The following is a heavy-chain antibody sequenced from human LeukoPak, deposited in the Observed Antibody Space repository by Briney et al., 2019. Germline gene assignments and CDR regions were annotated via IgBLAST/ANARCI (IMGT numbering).Heavy chain of an antibody. CDR3: ARERRTAFRYYFDY. Sequence: PGRSLRLSCVASGFTLDDYAMHWVRQAPGKGLEWVSGISWNSGSIGYGDSVKGRFTISRDNAKHSLYLQMNSLRAEDTALYYCARERRTAFRYYFDYWGQGTLVTVSS. CDR2: ISWNSGSI. CDR1: GFTLDDYA. D-gene: IGHD5-24*01. V-gene: IGHV3-9*01. J-gene: IGHJ4*02.